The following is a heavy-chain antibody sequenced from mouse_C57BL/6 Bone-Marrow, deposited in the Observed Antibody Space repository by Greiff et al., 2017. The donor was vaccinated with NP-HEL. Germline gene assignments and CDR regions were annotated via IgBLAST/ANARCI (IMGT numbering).Heavy chain of an antibody. CDR3: ARSVYYGSSYYYFDY. CDR1: GYAFSSSW. V-gene: IGHV1-82*01. J-gene: IGHJ2*01. D-gene: IGHD1-1*01. Sequence: VQLQESGPELVKPGASVKISCKASGYAFSSSWMNWVKQRPGKGLEWIGRIYPGDGDTNYNGKFKGKATLTADKSSSTAYMQLSSLTSEDSAVYFCARSVYYGSSYYYFDYWGQGTTLTVSS. CDR2: IYPGDGDT.